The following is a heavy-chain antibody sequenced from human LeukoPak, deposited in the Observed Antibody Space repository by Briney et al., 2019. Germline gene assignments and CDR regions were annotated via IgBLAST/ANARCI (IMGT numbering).Heavy chain of an antibody. J-gene: IGHJ5*02. D-gene: IGHD3-22*01. V-gene: IGHV4-39*07. CDR3: ARDDTTYLNDGSGFLTRHLDH. Sequence: SETLSLTCTVSGGSISSSSYYWGWIRQPPGKGLEWIGSIYYSGSTYYNPSLKSRVTISVDTSKNQFSLKLSSVTAADTAVYYCARDDTTYLNDGSGFLTRHLDHWGQGTLVTVSS. CDR2: IYYSGST. CDR1: GGSISSSSYY.